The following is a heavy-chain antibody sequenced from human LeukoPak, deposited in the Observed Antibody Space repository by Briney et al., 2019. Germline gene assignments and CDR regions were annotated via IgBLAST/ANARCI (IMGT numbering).Heavy chain of an antibody. CDR3: AREWQGYSSSRRASYYYMDV. CDR2: ISWNSGSI. J-gene: IGHJ6*03. Sequence: PGGSLRLSCAASGFTFDDYAMHWVRQAPGKGLEWVSGISWNSGSIGYADSVKGRFTISRYNAKNSLYLQMNSLRAEDTAVYYCAREWQGYSSSRRASYYYMDVWGKGTTVTVSS. V-gene: IGHV3-9*01. CDR1: GFTFDDYA. D-gene: IGHD6-6*01.